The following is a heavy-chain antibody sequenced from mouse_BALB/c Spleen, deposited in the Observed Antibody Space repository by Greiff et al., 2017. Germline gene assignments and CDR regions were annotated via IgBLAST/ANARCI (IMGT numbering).Heavy chain of an antibody. D-gene: IGHD1-1*01. CDR2: INPYNDGT. CDR3: ARSHYYGSPDY. CDR1: GYTFTSYV. Sequence: VQLKQSGPELVKPGASVKMSCKASGYTFTSYVMHWVKQKPGQGLEWIGYINPYNDGTKYNEKFKGKATLTSDKSSSTAYMELSSLTSEDSAVYYCARSHYYGSPDYWGQGTTLTVSS. J-gene: IGHJ2*01. V-gene: IGHV1-14*01.